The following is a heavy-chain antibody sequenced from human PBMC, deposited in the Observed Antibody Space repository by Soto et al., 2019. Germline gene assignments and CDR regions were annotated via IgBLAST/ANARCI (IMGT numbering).Heavy chain of an antibody. V-gene: IGHV3-49*03. J-gene: IGHJ4*02. Sequence: GGSLRLSCTGSGFTFGDFAMSWFRQAPGKGLEWVGFIRSEAYGGTTGCAASLKGRFSISRDDSKSIAYLQMNSLKAEDTAVYYCTRDSGCGGDCYENYFDYWGQGTLVTVSS. D-gene: IGHD2-21*02. CDR3: TRDSGCGGDCYENYFDY. CDR1: GFTFGDFA. CDR2: IRSEAYGGTT.